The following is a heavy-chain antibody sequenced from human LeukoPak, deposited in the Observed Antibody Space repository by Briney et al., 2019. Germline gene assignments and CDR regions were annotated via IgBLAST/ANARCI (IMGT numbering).Heavy chain of an antibody. J-gene: IGHJ6*03. CDR3: ARAGYYGSGPDYYYYYYMDV. V-gene: IGHV4-34*01. CDR2: TNHSGST. CDR1: GGSFSGYY. Sequence: SETLSLTCAVYGGSFSGYYWSWIRQPPGKGLEWIGETNHSGSTNYNPSLKSRVTISVDTSKNQFSLKLSSVTAADTAVYYCARAGYYGSGPDYYYYYYMDVWGKGTTVTVSS. D-gene: IGHD3-10*01.